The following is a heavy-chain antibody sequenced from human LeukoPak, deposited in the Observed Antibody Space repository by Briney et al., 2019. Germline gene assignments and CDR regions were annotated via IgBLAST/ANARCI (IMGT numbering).Heavy chain of an antibody. CDR1: GYNFTSYW. CDR3: VRPSMVGTMGSPRGEFDY. D-gene: IGHD4/OR15-4a*01. CDR2: IYPGDSDA. J-gene: IGHJ4*02. Sequence: GESLKISCKGSGYNFTSYWTGWVRQVPGKGLEWMGIIYPGDSDARYSPSFQGQVTISADKSISTAYLQWRSLKASDTAMYYCVRPSMVGTMGSPRGEFDYWGQGTLVTVSS. V-gene: IGHV5-51*01.